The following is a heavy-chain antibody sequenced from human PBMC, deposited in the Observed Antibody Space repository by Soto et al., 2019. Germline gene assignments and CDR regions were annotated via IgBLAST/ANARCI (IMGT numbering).Heavy chain of an antibody. CDR1: GFTFSSYA. CDR2: ISGSGGST. CDR3: AKSHEFGVVILYYFDY. Sequence: GGSLRLSCAASGFTFSSYAMSWVRQAPGKELEWVSAISGSGGSTYYADSVKGRFTISRDNSKNTLYLQMNSLRAEDTAVYYCAKSHEFGVVILYYFDYWGQGTLVTVSS. V-gene: IGHV3-23*01. J-gene: IGHJ4*02. D-gene: IGHD3-3*01.